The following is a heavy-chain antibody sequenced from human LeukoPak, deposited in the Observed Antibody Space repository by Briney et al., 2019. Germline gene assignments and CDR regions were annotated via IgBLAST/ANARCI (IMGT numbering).Heavy chain of an antibody. J-gene: IGHJ4*02. CDR1: GASVSSGDYY. CDR2: IHYSGPT. Sequence: SETLSLTCTVSGASVSSGDYYWSWVRQLPGKGLEWIGYIHYSGPTYSNPSLQSRVTLSVDTSKNQFSLKLSSVTAADTAVYYCARGEGGYGSDPLDYWGQGTLVTVSS. V-gene: IGHV4-30-4*08. D-gene: IGHD5-12*01. CDR3: ARGEGGYGSDPLDY.